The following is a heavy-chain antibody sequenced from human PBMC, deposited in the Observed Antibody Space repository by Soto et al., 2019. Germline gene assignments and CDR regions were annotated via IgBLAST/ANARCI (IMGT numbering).Heavy chain of an antibody. Sequence: GGSLRLSCAASGFTFSSYAMTWVRQAPGKGLEWVSTISGTGGNTYYADSVKGRFTIPRDNSKNTVYLQMNSLRAEDTAVYYCVKAVYLLDFDYWGQGTLVTVSS. CDR3: VKAVYLLDFDY. D-gene: IGHD1-20*01. J-gene: IGHJ4*02. V-gene: IGHV3-23*01. CDR1: GFTFSSYA. CDR2: ISGTGGNT.